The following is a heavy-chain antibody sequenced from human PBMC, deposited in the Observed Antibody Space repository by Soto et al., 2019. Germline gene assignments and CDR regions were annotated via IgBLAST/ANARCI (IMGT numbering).Heavy chain of an antibody. CDR1: GGSFSGYY. D-gene: IGHD3-3*01. Sequence: SETLSLTCAVYGGSFSGYYWSWIRQPPGKGLEWIGEINHSGSTNYNPSLKSRVTISVDTSKNQFSLKLSSVTAADTAVYYCARRGRVLRFLEWSYNWFDPWGQGTLVT. V-gene: IGHV4-34*01. CDR3: ARRGRVLRFLEWSYNWFDP. CDR2: INHSGST. J-gene: IGHJ5*02.